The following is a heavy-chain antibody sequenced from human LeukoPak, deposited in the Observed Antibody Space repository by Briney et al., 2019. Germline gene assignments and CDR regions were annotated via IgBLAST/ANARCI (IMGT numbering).Heavy chain of an antibody. D-gene: IGHD7-27*01. CDR3: ARVSVPLGAFDI. J-gene: IGHJ3*02. Sequence: VASAKVSCKASGYTFTGYYMHWVRQAPGQGLEWMGWINPNSGGTNYAQKFQGRVTMTRDTSISTAYMELSRLRSDDTAVYYCARVSVPLGAFDIWGQGTMVTVSS. CDR1: GYTFTGYY. CDR2: INPNSGGT. V-gene: IGHV1-2*02.